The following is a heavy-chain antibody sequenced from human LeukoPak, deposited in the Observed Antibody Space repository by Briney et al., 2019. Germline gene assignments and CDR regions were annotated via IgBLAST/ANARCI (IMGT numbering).Heavy chain of an antibody. D-gene: IGHD5-18*01. CDR2: ISYDGSNK. J-gene: IGHJ4*02. CDR1: GFTFSSYA. Sequence: SGRSLRLSCAASGFTFSSYAMQWVRQAPGKGLEWVAVISYDGSNKYYADSVKGRFTISRDNSKNTLYLQMSSLRAEDTAVYYCARERLSGYSNGYRLGYWGQGTLVTVSS. CDR3: ARERLSGYSNGYRLGY. V-gene: IGHV3-30*04.